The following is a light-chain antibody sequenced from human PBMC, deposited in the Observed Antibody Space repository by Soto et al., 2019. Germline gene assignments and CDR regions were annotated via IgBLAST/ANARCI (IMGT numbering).Light chain of an antibody. CDR2: AAS. Sequence: QMTQSPSSLSASVGDRVTITCRASQCIRTALGWYQRRLGKAPNLLFFAASRLQSGFPSRFSGSGFGTDFPLTFSRLEPEDEACYYCRQYGSSPWTFGQGTKVDIK. V-gene: IGKV1-17*01. J-gene: IGKJ1*01. CDR3: RQYGSSPWT. CDR1: QCIRTA.